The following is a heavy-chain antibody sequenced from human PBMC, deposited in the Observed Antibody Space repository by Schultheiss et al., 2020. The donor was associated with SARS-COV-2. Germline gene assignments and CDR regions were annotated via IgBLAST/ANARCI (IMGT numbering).Heavy chain of an antibody. CDR3: AKDLDVVVGPLAMRGMDV. D-gene: IGHD2-15*01. CDR1: GFTFSNYG. CDR2: ISFDGYNK. V-gene: IGHV3-30*18. J-gene: IGHJ6*02. Sequence: GESLKISCAASGFTFSNYGMHWVRQAPGKGPEWVAVISFDGYNKYYAESVKGRFTLSRDNSRNSLYLQMNSLRPEDTAIYYCAKDLDVVVGPLAMRGMDVWGPGTTVTVSS.